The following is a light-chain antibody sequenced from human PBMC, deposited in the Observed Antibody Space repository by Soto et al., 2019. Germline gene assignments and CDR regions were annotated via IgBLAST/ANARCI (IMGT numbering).Light chain of an antibody. J-gene: IGLJ1*01. CDR2: EVS. CDR1: SSDVGGYNY. V-gene: IGLV2-8*01. Sequence: QSVLTQPPSASGSPGQSVTISCTGTSSDVGGYNYVSWYQQHPGKAPKLMIYEVSKRPSGVPDRFSGSKSGNTASLTVSGLHADDEADYYCSSYAGSNIVFGTGTKVTVL. CDR3: SSYAGSNIV.